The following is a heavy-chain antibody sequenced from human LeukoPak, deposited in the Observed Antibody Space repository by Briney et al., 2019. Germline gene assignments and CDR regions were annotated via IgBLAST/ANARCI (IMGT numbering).Heavy chain of an antibody. CDR1: VGSISGYY. D-gene: IGHD3-3*01. J-gene: IGHJ4*02. CDR2: IYYSGST. Sequence: SETLSLTCTVSVGSISGYYWSWIRQPPGKGLEWIGYIYYSGSTNYNPSLKSRVTISVDTSKKQFSLKLSSVTAADTAVYYCVRAGRFFTWYFDYWGQGTLVTVSS. V-gene: IGHV4-59*01. CDR3: VRAGRFFTWYFDY.